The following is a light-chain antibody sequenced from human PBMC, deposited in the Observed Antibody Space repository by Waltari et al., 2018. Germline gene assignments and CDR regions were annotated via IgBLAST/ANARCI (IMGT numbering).Light chain of an antibody. CDR2: DAS. CDR3: QQRSNWPYT. V-gene: IGKV3-11*01. CDR1: QSVSSY. J-gene: IGKJ2*01. Sequence: EIVLTQSPATLSLSPGERATLSCRASQSVSSYLAWYQQKPGQAPGLLIYDASNRATGSPARFSGSGSGTDLPLTISSLEPEDFAVYYCQQRSNWPYTFGQGTKLASK.